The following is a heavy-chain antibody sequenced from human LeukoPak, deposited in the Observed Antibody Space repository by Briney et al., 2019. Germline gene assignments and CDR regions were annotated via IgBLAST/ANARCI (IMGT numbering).Heavy chain of an antibody. V-gene: IGHV1-46*01. CDR2: INPSGGST. CDR1: GYTFTSYY. CDR3: AAVLRDPGVDY. Sequence: ASVKVSCKASGYTFTSYYMHWVRQAPGQGLEWMGIINPSGGSTSYAQKFQGRVTMTRDTSTSTVYMELSSLRSEDTAVYYCAAVLRDPGVDYWGQGTLVTVSS. J-gene: IGHJ4*02. D-gene: IGHD2-8*01.